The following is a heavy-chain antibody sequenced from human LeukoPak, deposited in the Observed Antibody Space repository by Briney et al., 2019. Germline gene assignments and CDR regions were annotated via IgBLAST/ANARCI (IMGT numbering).Heavy chain of an antibody. J-gene: IGHJ4*02. CDR3: ARGRPHGNDY. Sequence: GGSLRLSCAASGFTFSSYWMNWVRHAPGKGLVWVSRIASDGSSTTYADSVKGRFSIPRDNAKNTLYLQMNSLRVEDTAVYYCARGRPHGNDYWGQGTLVTVSS. D-gene: IGHD4-23*01. V-gene: IGHV3-74*01. CDR2: IASDGSST. CDR1: GFTFSSYW.